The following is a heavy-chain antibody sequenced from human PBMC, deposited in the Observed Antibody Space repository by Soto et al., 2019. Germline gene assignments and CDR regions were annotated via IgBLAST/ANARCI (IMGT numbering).Heavy chain of an antibody. D-gene: IGHD6-6*01. Sequence: SSETLSLTCTVSGGSISSYYWSWIRQPPGKGLEWIGYIYYSGSTNYNPSLKSRVTISVDTSKNQFSLKLSSVTAADTAVYYCARGSSIAAPFDYWGQGTLVTVSS. CDR1: GGSISSYY. J-gene: IGHJ4*02. CDR3: ARGSSIAAPFDY. V-gene: IGHV4-59*01. CDR2: IYYSGST.